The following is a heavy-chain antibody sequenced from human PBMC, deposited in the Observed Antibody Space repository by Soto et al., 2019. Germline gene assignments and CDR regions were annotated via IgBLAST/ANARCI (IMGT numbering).Heavy chain of an antibody. CDR3: ARADGNGWFTF. CDR2: INLDERQK. J-gene: IGHJ4*02. V-gene: IGHV3-7*04. Sequence: EVQLVESGGGLVQPGGSLRLSCVGFGIIFNADWMTWVRQAPGKGLEWVANINLDERQKFYVDSVKGRFTISRDNAKSSLFLQISSLRVEDTAVYYCARADGNGWFTFWGQGTLVTVSS. CDR1: GIIFNADW. D-gene: IGHD6-19*01.